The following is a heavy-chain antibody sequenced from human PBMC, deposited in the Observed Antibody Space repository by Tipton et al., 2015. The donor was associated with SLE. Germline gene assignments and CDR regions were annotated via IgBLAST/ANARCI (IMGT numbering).Heavy chain of an antibody. CDR3: ARGLDILTGSDPDY. CDR1: GGSVSSASYY. D-gene: IGHD3-9*01. CDR2: IFYSGDA. V-gene: IGHV4-61*01. J-gene: IGHJ4*02. Sequence: TLSLTCTISGGSVSSASYYWTWIRQPPGKGMEWLGYIFYSGDATYHPSLKSRVTISIDTSKNQFSLKLSSVTAADTAVYYCARGLDILTGSDPDYWGQGTLVTVSS.